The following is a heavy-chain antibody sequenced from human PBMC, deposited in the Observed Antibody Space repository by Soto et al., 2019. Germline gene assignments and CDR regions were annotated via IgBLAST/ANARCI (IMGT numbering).Heavy chain of an antibody. V-gene: IGHV3-7*05. Sequence: GGSLRLSCAASGFIFGDYWMSWIRQAPGKGLEWVANTRQDGGEKNFVDSVKGRFIISRDNAKNSLYLQMNSLRAEDTAVYYCARHRSGSYYFDYWGLGTLVTVSS. CDR3: ARHRSGSYYFDY. D-gene: IGHD1-26*01. CDR2: TRQDGGEK. CDR1: GFIFGDYW. J-gene: IGHJ4*02.